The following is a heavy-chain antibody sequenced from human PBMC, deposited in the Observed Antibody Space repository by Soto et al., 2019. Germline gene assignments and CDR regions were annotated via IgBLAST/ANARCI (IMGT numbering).Heavy chain of an antibody. Sequence: EVQLVESGGGLVQPGRSLRLSCAASGFTFDDYAMHWVRQAPGKGLEWVSGISWNSGSIGYADSVKGRFTISRDNAKNSLYLQMKSLRGEDTGLYLCGKEGGGIAAAGGWVDYYYGMDVWGQGTTVTVSS. J-gene: IGHJ6*02. CDR1: GFTFDDYA. CDR3: GKEGGGIAAAGGWVDYYYGMDV. D-gene: IGHD6-13*01. V-gene: IGHV3-9*01. CDR2: ISWNSGSI.